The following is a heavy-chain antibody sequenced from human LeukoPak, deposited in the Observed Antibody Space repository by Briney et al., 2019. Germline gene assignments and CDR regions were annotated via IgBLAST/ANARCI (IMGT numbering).Heavy chain of an antibody. CDR3: ASQYDYVWGSYRFDY. Sequence: WASVKVSCKASGGTFSSYAISWVRQAPGQGLEWMGGIIPIFGTANYAQKFQGRVTITADESTSTAYMELSSLRSEDTAVYYCASQYDYVWGSYRFDYWGQGTLVTVSS. V-gene: IGHV1-69*13. D-gene: IGHD3-16*02. J-gene: IGHJ4*02. CDR2: IIPIFGTA. CDR1: GGTFSSYA.